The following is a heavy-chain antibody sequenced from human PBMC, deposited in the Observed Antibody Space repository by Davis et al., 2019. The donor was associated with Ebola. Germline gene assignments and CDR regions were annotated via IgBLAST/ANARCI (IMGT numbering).Heavy chain of an antibody. CDR1: GFTFSSYE. V-gene: IGHV3-48*03. Sequence: GESLKISCAASGFTFSSYEMNWVRQAPGKGLEWVSYISSSGSTIYYADSVKGRFTISRDNAKNSLYLQMNSLRAEDTAVYYCARDQPDVVPAAMRAPFDYWGQGTLVTVSS. CDR2: ISSSGSTI. D-gene: IGHD2-2*01. J-gene: IGHJ4*02. CDR3: ARDQPDVVPAAMRAPFDY.